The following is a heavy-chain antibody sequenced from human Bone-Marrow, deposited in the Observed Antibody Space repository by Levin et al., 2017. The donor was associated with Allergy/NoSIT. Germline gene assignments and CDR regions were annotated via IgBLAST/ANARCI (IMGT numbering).Heavy chain of an antibody. Sequence: SCTVSGGSISSYDWNWIRQPPGKGLEWIGHIQPNGNTKYNPSLNNRATISVDRSKNQFSLRVDSLTAADTAVYYCARDGGFGEQGYFGVDVWGQGTTVTVSS. J-gene: IGHJ6*02. V-gene: IGHV4-59*01. CDR1: GGSISSYD. D-gene: IGHD3-10*01. CDR3: ARDGGFGEQGYFGVDV. CDR2: IQPNGNT.